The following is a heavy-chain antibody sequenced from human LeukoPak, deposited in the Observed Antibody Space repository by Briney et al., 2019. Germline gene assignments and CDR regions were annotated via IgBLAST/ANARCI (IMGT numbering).Heavy chain of an antibody. Sequence: PRGSLRPSSAASGFTVSSNYMSWVRQAPGKGLQWVSVIYNDGTTYYADSVKGRFTISRDNSKNMLYLQMNSLRAEDTAVYYCAREICGGSCNPPYYMDVWGNGTPGTLSS. CDR3: AREICGGSCNPPYYMDV. CDR2: IYNDGTT. V-gene: IGHV3-53*01. D-gene: IGHD2-15*01. CDR1: GFTVSSNY. J-gene: IGHJ6*03.